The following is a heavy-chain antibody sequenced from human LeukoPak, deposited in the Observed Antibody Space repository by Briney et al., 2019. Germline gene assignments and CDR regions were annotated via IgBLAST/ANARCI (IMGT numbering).Heavy chain of an antibody. CDR2: ISSSGSSI. Sequence: GGSLRLSCAASGFTFSSYEMNWVRQAPGKGLEWVTYISSSGSSIYYADSVKGRFTISRDNAKNSLYLQMNSLRAEDTAVYYCARARGIDLESRGLDYWGQGTLVTVSS. CDR1: GFTFSSYE. V-gene: IGHV3-48*03. D-gene: IGHD3-10*01. J-gene: IGHJ4*02. CDR3: ARARGIDLESRGLDY.